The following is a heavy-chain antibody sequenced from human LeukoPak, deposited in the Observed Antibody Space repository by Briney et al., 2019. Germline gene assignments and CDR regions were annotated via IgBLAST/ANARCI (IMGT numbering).Heavy chain of an antibody. CDR3: ARGVHKFYYDSSDYQPYAFDI. CDR1: GYTFTSYY. V-gene: IGHV1-46*01. Sequence: ASVKVSCKASGYTFTSYYMHWVGHATGQGIEWMGIINSSGGSTSYAQKLQGRVTMTSDTSTSTVYMELSSLRTEDTAVYYSARGVHKFYYDSSDYQPYAFDIWGQGTMVTISS. J-gene: IGHJ3*02. D-gene: IGHD3-22*01. CDR2: INSSGGST.